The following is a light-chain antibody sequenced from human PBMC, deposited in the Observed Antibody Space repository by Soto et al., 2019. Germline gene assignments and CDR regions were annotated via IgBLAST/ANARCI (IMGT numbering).Light chain of an antibody. J-gene: IGLJ1*01. V-gene: IGLV1-40*01. CDR2: GDS. CDR3: QSYDSSLSGYV. Sequence: QSVLTQPPSVSGAPGQRVTISCTGSSSNIGAGYDVHWYQQLPGTAPKLLIYGDSNRPSGVPDRFSGSKSDTSASLAITGLQAEDEADYYCQSYDSSLSGYVFGTGTNLTVL. CDR1: SSNIGAGYD.